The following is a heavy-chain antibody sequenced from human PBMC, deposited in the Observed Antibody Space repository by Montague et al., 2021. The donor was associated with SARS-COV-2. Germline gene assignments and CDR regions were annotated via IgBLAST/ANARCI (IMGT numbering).Heavy chain of an antibody. CDR1: GFSLSTSGVG. D-gene: IGHD6-19*01. V-gene: IGHV2-5*02. Sequence: PALVKPTQTLTLTCTFSGFSLSTSGVGVGWIRQPPGKALEWLALXYWDDDKRYSPSLKSRLTITKDTSKNQVVLTMTNMDPVDTATYYCAHRQIRQWLAGEYFDDWGQGTLVTVSS. CDR3: AHRQIRQWLAGEYFDD. CDR2: XYWDDDK. J-gene: IGHJ4*02.